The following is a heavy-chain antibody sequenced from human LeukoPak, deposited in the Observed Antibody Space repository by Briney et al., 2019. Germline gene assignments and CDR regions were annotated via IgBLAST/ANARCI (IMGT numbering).Heavy chain of an antibody. CDR1: GFTFSSYA. J-gene: IGHJ4*02. V-gene: IGHV3-23*01. D-gene: IGHD2-15*01. CDR2: ISGSGGGRGGST. Sequence: GGSLRLSCAASGFTFSSYAMSWVRQAPGKGLEWVSGISGSGGGRGGSTYYADSVKGRFTISRDNSKNTLYLQMNSLRAEDTAVYYCAKSGLNRFDYWGQGTLVTVSS. CDR3: AKSGLNRFDY.